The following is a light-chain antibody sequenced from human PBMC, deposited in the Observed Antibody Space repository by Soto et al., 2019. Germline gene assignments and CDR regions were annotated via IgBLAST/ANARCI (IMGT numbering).Light chain of an antibody. V-gene: IGKV3-11*01. Sequence: EIVLTQSPATLSLSPGERATLSCRASQSVSSHLAWYQQNPGQAPRLLIYDASNRATGIPARFSGSGSGTDFPLTISSLEPEDVAVYYCQQRSNWPPRITFGQGTRLEIK. CDR2: DAS. CDR3: QQRSNWPPRIT. J-gene: IGKJ5*01. CDR1: QSVSSH.